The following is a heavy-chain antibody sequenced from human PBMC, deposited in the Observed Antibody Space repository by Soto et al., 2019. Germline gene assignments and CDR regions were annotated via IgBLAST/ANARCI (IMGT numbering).Heavy chain of an antibody. V-gene: IGHV1-69*01. J-gene: IGHJ3*01. CDR1: GGTFTKYA. CDR3: ASGVGGLGGSSGWPDYAFDV. CDR2: IVPLTGTT. D-gene: IGHD6-19*01. Sequence: QVQLVQSGAAVRKPGSSVKVSCKASGGTFTKYAITWVRQAPRQGLEWMGGIVPLTGTTNYAQKFRGRVTISADESTSTAYVELSSLRSEDTAVYYCASGVGGLGGSSGWPDYAFDVWGQGTMVIVSS.